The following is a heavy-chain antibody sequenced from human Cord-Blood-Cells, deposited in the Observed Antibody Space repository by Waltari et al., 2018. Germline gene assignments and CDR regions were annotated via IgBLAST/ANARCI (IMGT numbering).Heavy chain of an antibody. V-gene: IGHV3-21*01. D-gene: IGHD1-26*01. CDR3: ARDGEVGATRVPFGY. J-gene: IGHJ4*02. CDR2: ISSSSYI. CDR1: GFTFSSYS. Sequence: EVQLVESGGGLVKPGGSLRLSCAASGFTFSSYSMNWVRQAPGKGLEWVSSISSSSYIYYADSVKGRFTISRDNAKNSLYLQMNSLRAEDTAVYYCARDGEVGATRVPFGYWGQGTLVTVSS.